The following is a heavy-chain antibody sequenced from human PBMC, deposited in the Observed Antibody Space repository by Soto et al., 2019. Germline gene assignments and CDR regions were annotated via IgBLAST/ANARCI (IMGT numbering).Heavy chain of an antibody. CDR2: IDPRSGAS. J-gene: IGHJ4*02. CDR1: GYPFTDLY. D-gene: IGHD3-10*01. CDR3: ASDNYGPRDC. Sequence: ASVKVSCKPSGYPFTDLYIHWVRQAPGLGLEWRGWIDPRSGASRKTQRFQGRFTMTRDKSTNTVYMELSSLRSDDTAVYFCASDNYGPRDCWGKGNMVSGSS. V-gene: IGHV1-2*02.